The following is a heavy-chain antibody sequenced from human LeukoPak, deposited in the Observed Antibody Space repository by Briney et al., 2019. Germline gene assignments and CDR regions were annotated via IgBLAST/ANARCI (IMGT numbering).Heavy chain of an antibody. V-gene: IGHV3-72*01. J-gene: IGHJ3*02. CDR3: ARVRYCSSTTCRGAFDI. Sequence: PGGSLRLSCAASGFTFSDHYMDWVRQAPGKGLEWVGRARNKANSYTTEYAASVKDIFTISRDDSENSLYLQMNSLKTEDTAVYYCARVRYCSSTTCRGAFDIWGQGTMVTVSS. CDR1: GFTFSDHY. CDR2: ARNKANSYTT. D-gene: IGHD2-2*01.